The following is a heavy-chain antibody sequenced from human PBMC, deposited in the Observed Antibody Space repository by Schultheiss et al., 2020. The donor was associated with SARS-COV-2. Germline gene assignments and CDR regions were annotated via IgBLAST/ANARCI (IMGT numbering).Heavy chain of an antibody. J-gene: IGHJ6*02. V-gene: IGHV1-24*01. CDR2: FDPEDGET. D-gene: IGHD3-10*01. CDR3: AADMVRGVISYYYYYGMDV. CDR1: GYTLTELS. Sequence: ASVKVSCKVSGYTLTELSMHWVRQAPGKGLEWMGGFDPEDGETIYAQKFQGRVTMTEDTSTDTAYMELSSLRSEDTAVYYCAADMVRGVISYYYYYGMDVWGQGTTVTVSS.